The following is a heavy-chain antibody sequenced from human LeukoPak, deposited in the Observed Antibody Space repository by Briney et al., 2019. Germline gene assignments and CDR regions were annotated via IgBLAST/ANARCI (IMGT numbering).Heavy chain of an antibody. CDR2: IYYSGST. CDR1: GGSFSGYY. J-gene: IGHJ4*02. V-gene: IGHV4-59*08. Sequence: SETLSLTCAVYGGSFSGYYWSWIRQPPGKGLEWIGYIYYSGSTNYNPSLKSRVTISVDTSKNQFSLKLSSVTAADTAVYYCARSRGYGDTDYWGQGTLVTVSS. D-gene: IGHD4-17*01. CDR3: ARSRGYGDTDY.